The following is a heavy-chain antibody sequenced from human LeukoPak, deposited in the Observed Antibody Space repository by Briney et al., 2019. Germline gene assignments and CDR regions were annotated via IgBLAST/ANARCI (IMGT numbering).Heavy chain of an antibody. D-gene: IGHD3-3*02. CDR3: AKDRSIFGVVTHYFDY. J-gene: IGHJ4*02. CDR1: GFTFSSYA. Sequence: GGSLRLSCAASGFTFSSYAMSWVRQAPGKGLEWVSAISGSGGSTYYADSVKGRFTISRDNSKNTLYLQMNSLRAEDTAVYYCAKDRSIFGVVTHYFDYWGPGTLVTVSS. CDR2: ISGSGGST. V-gene: IGHV3-23*01.